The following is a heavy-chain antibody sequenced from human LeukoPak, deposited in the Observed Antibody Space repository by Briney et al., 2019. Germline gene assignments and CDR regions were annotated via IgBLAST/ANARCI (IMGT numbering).Heavy chain of an antibody. D-gene: IGHD6-19*01. J-gene: IGHJ4*02. CDR1: GFTFTSYY. CDR2: INPSGGST. Sequence: GASVKVSCKASGFTFTSYYMHWVRQAPGQGLEWMGIINPSGGSTSYAQKFQGRVTMTRDTSTSTVYMELSSLRSEDTAVYYCVRDFSVAGPDSDHFDYWGQGTLVTVSS. V-gene: IGHV1-46*01. CDR3: VRDFSVAGPDSDHFDY.